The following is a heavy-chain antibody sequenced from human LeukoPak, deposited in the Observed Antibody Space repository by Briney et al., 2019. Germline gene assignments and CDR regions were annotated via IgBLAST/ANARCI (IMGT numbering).Heavy chain of an antibody. CDR3: ARLIGFGVYYYYYGMDV. V-gene: IGHV5-51*01. Sequence: GESLKISCKGSGYSFTSYWIGWVRQMPGKGLEWMGIIYPGDSDTRYSPSFQGQVTISADKSISTAYLQWSSLKASDTAMYYCARLIGFGVYYYYYGMDVWGQGTTVTVSS. D-gene: IGHD3-10*01. CDR1: GYSFTSYW. CDR2: IYPGDSDT. J-gene: IGHJ6*02.